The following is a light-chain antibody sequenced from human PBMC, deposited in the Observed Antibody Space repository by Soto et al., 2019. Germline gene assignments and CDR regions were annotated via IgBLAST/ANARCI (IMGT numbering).Light chain of an antibody. CDR2: EVS. J-gene: IGLJ3*02. CDR3: SSYAVIKSLV. CDR1: SSDVGGYNF. V-gene: IGLV2-8*01. Sequence: QPVLTQPPSASGSPGQSVTISCTGTSSDVGGYNFVSWYQQHPGKAPKVMIYEVSKRPSGVPDRFSGSKSGNTASLTVSGLQAEDEADYYCSSYAVIKSLVFGGGTKLTVL.